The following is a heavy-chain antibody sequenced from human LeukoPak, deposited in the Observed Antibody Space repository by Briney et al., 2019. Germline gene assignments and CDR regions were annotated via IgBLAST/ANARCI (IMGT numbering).Heavy chain of an antibody. J-gene: IGHJ5*02. CDR1: GGSISNY. D-gene: IGHD6-19*01. V-gene: IGHV4-59*12. Sequence: SETLSLTCTVSGGSISNYWSWIRQPPGKGLEWIGYIYYSGTTNYNPSLKSRVTISVDTSKNQFSLQLNSVTPEDTAVYYCAGIAVTGLNWFDRWGQGTLVTVSS. CDR2: IYYSGTT. CDR3: AGIAVTGLNWFDR.